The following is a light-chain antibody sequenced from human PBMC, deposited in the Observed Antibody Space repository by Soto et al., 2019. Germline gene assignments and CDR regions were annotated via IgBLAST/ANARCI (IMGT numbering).Light chain of an antibody. J-gene: IGKJ2*01. CDR2: GSS. V-gene: IGKV3-20*01. Sequence: EIVLTQSPGILSLSPGERATLSCRASQTVSGNYLAWYQQKPGQSPRLLIYGSSDRATVIPDRFSGSGSGTDFTLTINRVEPEDFAVYYCQQYGSSPPYTFGQGTTLEI. CDR1: QTVSGNY. CDR3: QQYGSSPPYT.